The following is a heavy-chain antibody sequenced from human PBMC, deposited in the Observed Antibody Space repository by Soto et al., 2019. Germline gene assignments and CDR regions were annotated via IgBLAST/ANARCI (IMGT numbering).Heavy chain of an antibody. CDR1: GGTFSTDA. J-gene: IGHJ6*02. D-gene: IGHD3-3*01. V-gene: IGHV1-69*13. CDR2: IIPIFGAS. CDR3: AWQPNLSGYYYYGMDV. Sequence: SVKVSCKASGGTFSTDAMSWVRQGPGQGLEWMGGIIPIFGASKYAQKFQGRVTITADECTSTAYMELNSLRSEDTAVYYCAWQPNLSGYYYYGMDVWGQGTTVTV.